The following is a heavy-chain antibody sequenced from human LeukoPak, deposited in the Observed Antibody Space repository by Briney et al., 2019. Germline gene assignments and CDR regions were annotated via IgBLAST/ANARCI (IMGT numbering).Heavy chain of an antibody. CDR1: GYSISSGYY. Sequence: PSETLSLTCTVSGYSISSGYYWGWIRQPPGKGLEWIGSIYHSGSTYYNPSLKSRVTISVDTSKNQFSLKLSSVTAADTAVYYCARQYYYDSSGYSNPIDYWGQGTLVTVSS. J-gene: IGHJ4*02. CDR3: ARQYYYDSSGYSNPIDY. V-gene: IGHV4-38-2*02. CDR2: IYHSGST. D-gene: IGHD3-22*01.